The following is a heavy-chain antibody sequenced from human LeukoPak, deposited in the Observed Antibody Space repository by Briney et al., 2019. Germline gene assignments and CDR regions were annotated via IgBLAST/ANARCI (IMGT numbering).Heavy chain of an antibody. CDR3: ARGSNYYGSGSYRAIWFDP. Sequence: PSETLSLTCTVSGGSSSSYYWSWIRQPPGKGLEWIGYIYYSGSTNYNPSLKSRVTISVDTSKNQFSLKLSSVTAADTAVYYCARGSNYYGSGSYRAIWFDPWGQGTLVTVSS. CDR2: IYYSGST. V-gene: IGHV4-59*01. CDR1: GGSSSSYY. J-gene: IGHJ5*02. D-gene: IGHD3-10*01.